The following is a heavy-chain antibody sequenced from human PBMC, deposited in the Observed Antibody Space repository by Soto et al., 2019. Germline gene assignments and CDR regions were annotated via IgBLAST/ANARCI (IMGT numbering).Heavy chain of an antibody. CDR2: VYYSGST. CDR3: GRHIRDASGRYRLDY. CDR1: GGSITPYY. J-gene: IGHJ4*02. Sequence: QVQLQESGPGLVKPPETLSLTCTVSGGSITPYYWSWIRQPPGKGLEWIGYVYYSGSTNYNPSLQGRSTISINTSQDPPPLEPAPCAASDPAGVYRGRHIRDASGRYRLDYWGQGTLVTVSS. D-gene: IGHD3-10*01. V-gene: IGHV4-59*08.